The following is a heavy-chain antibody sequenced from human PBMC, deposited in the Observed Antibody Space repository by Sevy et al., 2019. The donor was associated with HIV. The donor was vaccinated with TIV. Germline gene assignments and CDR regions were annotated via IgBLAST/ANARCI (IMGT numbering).Heavy chain of an antibody. J-gene: IGHJ4*02. CDR3: ARFPTIFGVGYFDY. CDR1: GYSFTSYW. D-gene: IGHD3-3*01. Sequence: GGSLKISCKGSGYSFTSYWIGWVRQMPGKGLEWMGIIYPGDSDTRYSPSFQGQVAISADKSISTAYLQWSSLKASDTAMYYCARFPTIFGVGYFDYWGQGTLVTVSS. V-gene: IGHV5-51*01. CDR2: IYPGDSDT.